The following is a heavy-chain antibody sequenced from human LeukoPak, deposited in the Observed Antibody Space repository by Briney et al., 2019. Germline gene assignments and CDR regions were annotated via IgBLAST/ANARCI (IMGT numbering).Heavy chain of an antibody. CDR2: IYYSGST. CDR1: GGSISSSSYY. Sequence: PSETLSLTCTVSGGSISSSSYYWGWIRQPPGKGLEWIGSIYYSGSTYYNPSLKSRVTISVDTSKNQFSLKLSSVTAADTAVYYCARPKPISTDRPYCSSTSCPRGDAFDFWGQGTMVTVSS. J-gene: IGHJ3*01. CDR3: ARPKPISTDRPYCSSTSCPRGDAFDF. D-gene: IGHD2-2*01. V-gene: IGHV4-39*01.